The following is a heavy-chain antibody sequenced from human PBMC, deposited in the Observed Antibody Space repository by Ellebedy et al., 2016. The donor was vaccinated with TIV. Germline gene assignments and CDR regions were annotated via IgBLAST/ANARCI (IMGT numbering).Heavy chain of an antibody. V-gene: IGHV1-69*13. Sequence: ASVKVSCKASGGTFSSYAITWVRQAPGQGLEWMGRITGMFGTANYAQKFQGRVTITADESTSSAYMELSSLRSEDTAVYYCARGGVWGTQGYFDYWGQGTLVTVSS. CDR2: ITGMFGTA. D-gene: IGHD3-16*01. CDR3: ARGGVWGTQGYFDY. CDR1: GGTFSSYA. J-gene: IGHJ4*02.